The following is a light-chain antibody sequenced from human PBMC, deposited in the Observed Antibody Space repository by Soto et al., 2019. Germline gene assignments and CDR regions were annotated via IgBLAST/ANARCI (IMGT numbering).Light chain of an antibody. CDR1: QSISSY. V-gene: IGKV1-39*01. CDR3: QQSYTTPWT. Sequence: DIQMTQSPSSLSASVGDRVTITCRASQSISSYLNWYQQKPGKAPKLLIYDASSLESGVPSRFSGSASGTDFTLTISSLQPEDFATYYCQQSYTTPWTFGQGTKVDIK. CDR2: DAS. J-gene: IGKJ1*01.